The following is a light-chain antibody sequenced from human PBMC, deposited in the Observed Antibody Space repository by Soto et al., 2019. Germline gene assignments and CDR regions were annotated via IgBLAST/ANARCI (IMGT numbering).Light chain of an antibody. Sequence: DIQLTQSPPSLSATVGDRVTITFRASQTIDSYLNCFQQKPGMAPKLLIYAASKLQSGVPSRFRGSGSGTDFTLTIDTLQPDDFASYYCQQTRSGITFGQGTRLEIK. CDR2: AAS. J-gene: IGKJ5*01. V-gene: IGKV1-39*01. CDR1: QTIDSY. CDR3: QQTRSGIT.